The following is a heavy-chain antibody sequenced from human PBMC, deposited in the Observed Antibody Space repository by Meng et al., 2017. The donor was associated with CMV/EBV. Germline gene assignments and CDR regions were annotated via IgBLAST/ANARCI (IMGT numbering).Heavy chain of an antibody. CDR1: GGSFSGYY. J-gene: IGHJ6*02. CDR2: INHSGST. CDR3: ARGGAANYYYYGMDV. D-gene: IGHD2-15*01. V-gene: IGHV4-34*01. Sequence: SETLSLTCAVYGGSFSGYYWSWIRQPPGRGLEWIGEINHSGSTNYNPSLKSRVTISVDTSKNQFSLKLSSVTAADTAVYYCARGGAANYYYYGMDVWGQGTTVTVSS.